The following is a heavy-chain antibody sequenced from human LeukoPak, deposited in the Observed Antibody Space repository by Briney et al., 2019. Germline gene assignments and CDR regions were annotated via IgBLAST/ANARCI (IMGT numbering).Heavy chain of an antibody. V-gene: IGHV4-38-2*02. J-gene: IGHJ1*01. CDR3: ARDEKGGHSGSYTAEYFQH. CDR2: IYHSGST. CDR1: GYSISSGYY. Sequence: SETLSLTCTVSGYSISSGYYWGWIRQPPGNGLEWIGSIYHSGSTYYNPSLKSRVTISVDTSKNQFSLKLSSVTAADTAVYYCARDEKGGHSGSYTAEYFQHWGQGTLVTVSS. D-gene: IGHD1-26*01.